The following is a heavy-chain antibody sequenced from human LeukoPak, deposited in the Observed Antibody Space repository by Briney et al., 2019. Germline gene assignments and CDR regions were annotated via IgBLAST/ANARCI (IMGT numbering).Heavy chain of an antibody. CDR1: GYTFTGYY. J-gene: IGHJ4*02. V-gene: IGHV1-2*02. D-gene: IGHD5-18*01. CDR3: AVVGYSYGYFIDY. CDR2: INPNSGGT. Sequence: ASVKVSCKASGYTFTGYYMHWVRQAPGQGREWMGWINPNSGGTNYAQKFQGRVTMTRDTSISTAYMELSRLRSDDTAVYYCAVVGYSYGYFIDYWGQGTLVTVSS.